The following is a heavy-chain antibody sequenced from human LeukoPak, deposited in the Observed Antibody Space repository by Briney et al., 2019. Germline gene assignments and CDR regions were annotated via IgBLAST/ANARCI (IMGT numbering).Heavy chain of an antibody. J-gene: IGHJ6*03. CDR1: GDSVSNNRAA. CDR2: TYYRSKWYN. Sequence: SQTLSLTCAISGDSVSNNRAAWNWIRQSPSRGLEWLRRTYYRSKWYNDYAVSVKSRITINPDTSRNQLSLQLNSVTPEDTAVYYCAREWRVGPVYYMDVWGKGTTVTVSS. D-gene: IGHD1-26*01. CDR3: AREWRVGPVYYMDV. V-gene: IGHV6-1*01.